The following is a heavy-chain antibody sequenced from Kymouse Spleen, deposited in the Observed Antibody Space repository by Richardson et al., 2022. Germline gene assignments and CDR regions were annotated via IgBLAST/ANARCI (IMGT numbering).Heavy chain of an antibody. D-gene: IGHD5-18,IGHD5-18*01. CDR3: ARGHVDTAMVYFDY. V-gene: IGHV4-34*01. CDR2: INHSGST. Sequence: QVQLQQWGAGLLKPSETLSLTCAVYGGSFSGYYWSWIRQPPGKGLEWIGEINHSGSTNYNPSLKSRVTISVDTSKNQFSLKLSSVTAADTAVYYCARGHVDTAMVYFDYWGQGTLVTVSS. J-gene: IGHJ4*02. CDR1: GGSFSGYY.